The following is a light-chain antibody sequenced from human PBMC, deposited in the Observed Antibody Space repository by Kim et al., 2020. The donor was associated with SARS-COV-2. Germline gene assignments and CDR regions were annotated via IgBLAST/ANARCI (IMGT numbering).Light chain of an antibody. CDR1: SLRSYY. J-gene: IGLJ2*01. V-gene: IGLV3-19*01. Sequence: SYELTQDPAVSVALGQTVRITCQGDSLRSYYASWYQQKPGQAPVLVIYGKNNRPSGIPDRFSGSSPGNTASLTITGAQAEDEADYYCNSRDSSGNHVVFG. CDR3: NSRDSSGNHVV. CDR2: GKN.